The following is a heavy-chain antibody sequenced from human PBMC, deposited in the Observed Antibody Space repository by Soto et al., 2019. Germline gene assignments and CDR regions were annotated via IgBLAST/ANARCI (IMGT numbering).Heavy chain of an antibody. CDR3: ARLAPEDSYQLLSPMQLWGGFDH. CDR1: GYTFTNYW. CDR2: IYPADSDT. D-gene: IGHD3-10*01. J-gene: IGHJ4*02. Sequence: SLKISCKGSGYTFTNYWIRWVRQMPGTGRPGMGIIYPADSDTRYRPSLQGKLTISADKSISTAYPQWSGLKASDTATYFCARLAPEDSYQLLSPMQLWGGFDHWGQGILVTVSS. V-gene: IGHV5-51*01.